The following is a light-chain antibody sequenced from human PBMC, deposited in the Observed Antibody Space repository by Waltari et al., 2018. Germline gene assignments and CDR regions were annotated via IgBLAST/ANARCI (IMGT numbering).Light chain of an antibody. CDR2: HVN. V-gene: IGLV2-11*01. CDR1: CSDIGGYDF. J-gene: IGLJ2*01. Sequence: QSALTQPRSVSGSPGQSVTISCTGTCSDIGGYDFVSWYQQYPGKAPKLIIYHVNKRPPGGPDRGSGSKSGNTASLTISALLNEDEADYYCCPYAGADTSVVFGGGTTLTVL. CDR3: CPYAGADTSVV.